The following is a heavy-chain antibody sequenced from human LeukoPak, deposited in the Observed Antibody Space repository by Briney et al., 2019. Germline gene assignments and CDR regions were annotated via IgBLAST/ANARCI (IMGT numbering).Heavy chain of an antibody. J-gene: IGHJ6*02. Sequence: QTGGSLRLSCAASGFTFSSYWMSWVRQAPGKGLEWVSSVSKSDGTTYYADSVKGRLTISRDNSKNTLHLQMNGLRAEDTAVYYCARGSYGMDVWGQGTTVTVSS. CDR3: ARGSYGMDV. CDR2: VSKSDGTT. V-gene: IGHV3-23*01. CDR1: GFTFSSYW.